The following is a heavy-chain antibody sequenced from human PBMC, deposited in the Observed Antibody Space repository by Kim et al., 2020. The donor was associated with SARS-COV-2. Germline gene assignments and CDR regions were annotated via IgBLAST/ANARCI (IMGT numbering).Heavy chain of an antibody. D-gene: IGHD3-3*01. Sequence: PSLKSRVTISVEKSKNQFSLKLSSVTAADTAVYYCARSITILGVVITFDYWGQGTLVTVSS. CDR3: ARSITILGVVITFDY. V-gene: IGHV4-4*02. J-gene: IGHJ4*02.